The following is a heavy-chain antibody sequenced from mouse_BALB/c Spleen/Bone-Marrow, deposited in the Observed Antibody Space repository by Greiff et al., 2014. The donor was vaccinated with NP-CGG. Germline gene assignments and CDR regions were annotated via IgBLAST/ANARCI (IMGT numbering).Heavy chain of an antibody. CDR3: ARTILGYYFDY. D-gene: IGHD2-10*02. Sequence: VHVKQSGPEPVKPGASVKMSCKASGYTFTSYVMHWVKRKPGQGLEWIGYIHPYNDGTKYNERFKGKATLTSDKSSSTAYMELSSLTSEDSAVYYCARTILGYYFDYWGQGTTLTVSS. V-gene: IGHV1-14*01. J-gene: IGHJ2*01. CDR2: IHPYNDGT. CDR1: GYTFTSYV.